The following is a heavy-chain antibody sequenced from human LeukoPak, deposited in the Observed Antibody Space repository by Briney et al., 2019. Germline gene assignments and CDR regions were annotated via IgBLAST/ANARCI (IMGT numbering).Heavy chain of an antibody. J-gene: IGHJ4*02. CDR2: ISAYNDNT. D-gene: IGHD1-14*01. Sequence: ASVKVSCKASGYTFTSYGISWVRQAPGQGLEWMGWISAYNDNTNYAQKLQGRVTMTRNTSIGTAYMELSSLRSEDTAIYYCVRVPPGTTIYAYWGQGTLVTVSS. CDR3: VRVPPGTTIYAY. V-gene: IGHV1-18*01. CDR1: GYTFTSYG.